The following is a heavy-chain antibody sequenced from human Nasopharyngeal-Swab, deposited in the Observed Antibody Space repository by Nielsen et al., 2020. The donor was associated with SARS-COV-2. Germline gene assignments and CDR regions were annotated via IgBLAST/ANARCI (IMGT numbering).Heavy chain of an antibody. V-gene: IGHV5-10-1*01. CDR2: IDPSDSYT. Sequence: VRQMPGKGLVWVGRIDPSDSYTNYSPSFQGHVTISADTSISTAYLQWSSLKASDTAMYYCAASRGAGSYYYGSGDQSMDVWGQGTTVTVSS. CDR3: AASRGAGSYYYGSGDQSMDV. D-gene: IGHD3-10*01. J-gene: IGHJ6*02.